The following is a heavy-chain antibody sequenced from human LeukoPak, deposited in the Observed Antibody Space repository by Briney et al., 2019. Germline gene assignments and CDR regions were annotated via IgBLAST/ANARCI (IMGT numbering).Heavy chain of an antibody. CDR3: ASSINRYGYFDY. Sequence: SETLSLTCTVSDGSISSYYWSWIRQPPGKGLEWIGYIYYSGSTNYNPSFKSRVTISVDTSKNQFSLKLSSVTAADTAVYYCASSINRYGYFDYWGQGTLVTVSS. V-gene: IGHV4-59*08. CDR1: DGSISSYY. CDR2: IYYSGST. J-gene: IGHJ4*02. D-gene: IGHD5-18*01.